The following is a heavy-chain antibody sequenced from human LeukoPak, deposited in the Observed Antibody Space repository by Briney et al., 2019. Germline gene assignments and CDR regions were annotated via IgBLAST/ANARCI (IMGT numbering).Heavy chain of an antibody. V-gene: IGHV4-59*01. CDR1: GVSISSYF. CDR3: ARVEEGYGSGRRENYYYYYMDV. CDR2: IYHSGST. J-gene: IGHJ6*03. Sequence: PSETLSLTCTVSGVSISSYFWSWIRQPPGKGLEWIGYIYHSGSTFYNPSLKSRVIISVDTSKNQFSLKLSSVTAADKAVYYCARVEEGYGSGRRENYYYYYMDVWGKGTTVTISS. D-gene: IGHD3-10*01.